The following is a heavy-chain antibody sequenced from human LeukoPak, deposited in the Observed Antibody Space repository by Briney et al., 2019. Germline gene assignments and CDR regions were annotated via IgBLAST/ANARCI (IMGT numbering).Heavy chain of an antibody. Sequence: GGSLRLSCAASGFTFDDYAMHWVRQAPGKGLEWVSGISWNSGSIGYADSVKGRFTISRDNAKNSLYLQMNSLRAGDTAVYYCARDSSGPLDYWGQGTLVTVSS. CDR2: ISWNSGSI. V-gene: IGHV3-9*01. J-gene: IGHJ4*02. CDR1: GFTFDDYA. CDR3: ARDSSGPLDY. D-gene: IGHD6-19*01.